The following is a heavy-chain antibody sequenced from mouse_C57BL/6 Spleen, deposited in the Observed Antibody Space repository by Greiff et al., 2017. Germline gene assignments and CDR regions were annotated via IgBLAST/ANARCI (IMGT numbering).Heavy chain of an antibody. V-gene: IGHV1-72*01. D-gene: IGHD1-1*01. CDR3: ARDYGSSYPFDY. Sequence: VQLQQPGAELVKPGASVKLSCKASGYTFTSYWMHWVKQRPGRGLEWIGRIEPNSGGTKYNEKFKSKATLTVYKPSSTAYMQLSILTSEDSAVYYFARDYGSSYPFDYWGQGTTLTVSS. CDR2: IEPNSGGT. CDR1: GYTFTSYW. J-gene: IGHJ2*01.